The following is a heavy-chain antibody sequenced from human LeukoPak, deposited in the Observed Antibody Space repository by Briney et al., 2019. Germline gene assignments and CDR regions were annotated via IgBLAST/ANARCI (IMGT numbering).Heavy chain of an antibody. D-gene: IGHD2-2*02. Sequence: GGSLRLSCAASGFTFSSYGMHWVRQAPGKGPEWVSAISGSGTNTYYAGSVKGRFTSSRDNSKNMLYLQMRSLRVEDTAVYYCARSPVIPGYCTSSSCYTVDYWGQGTLVTVSS. V-gene: IGHV3-23*01. J-gene: IGHJ4*02. CDR1: GFTFSSYG. CDR3: ARSPVIPGYCTSSSCYTVDY. CDR2: ISGSGTNT.